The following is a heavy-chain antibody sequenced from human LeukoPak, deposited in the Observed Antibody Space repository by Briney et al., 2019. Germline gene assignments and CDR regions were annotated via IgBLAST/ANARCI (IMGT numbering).Heavy chain of an antibody. CDR2: INPNSGGT. Sequence: GASVKVSCKVSGYTLTELSMHWVRQAPGQGLEWMGWINPNSGGTNYAQKFQGRVTMTRDTSISTAYMELSRLRSDDTAVYYCARSPYYYDSSGYYWFWGQGTLVTVSS. D-gene: IGHD3-22*01. CDR1: GYTLTELS. V-gene: IGHV1-2*02. CDR3: ARSPYYYDSSGYYWF. J-gene: IGHJ4*02.